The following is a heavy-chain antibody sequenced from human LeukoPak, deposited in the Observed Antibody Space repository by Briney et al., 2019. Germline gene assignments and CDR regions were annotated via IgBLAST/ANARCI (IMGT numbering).Heavy chain of an antibody. CDR1: GYTFTSYY. V-gene: IGHV1-46*01. Sequence: ASVKVSCKASGYTFTSYYIHWVRQAPGQGLEWMGIINRSGGSTSYGQKFQGRVTMTRETSTRTVYMELSSLRSEDTAVYYCARVVGYSNRSELQHWGQGTLVTVSS. J-gene: IGHJ1*01. CDR3: ARVVGYSNRSELQH. D-gene: IGHD1-26*01. CDR2: INRSGGST.